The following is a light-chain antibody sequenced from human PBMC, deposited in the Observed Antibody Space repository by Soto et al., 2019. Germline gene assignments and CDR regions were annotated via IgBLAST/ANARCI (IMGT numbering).Light chain of an antibody. V-gene: IGLV1-44*01. CDR3: AAWDGSLNGVV. J-gene: IGLJ3*02. CDR2: SSN. CDR1: NSNIGSNT. Sequence: QSVLTQPPSASGTPGQRVTISCSGSNSNIGSNTVNWYQQFPGAAPKLLVYSSNLRPSGVPDRFSGSKSGTSASLVISGLQSEDESDYYCAAWDGSLNGVVFGGGTKLTVL.